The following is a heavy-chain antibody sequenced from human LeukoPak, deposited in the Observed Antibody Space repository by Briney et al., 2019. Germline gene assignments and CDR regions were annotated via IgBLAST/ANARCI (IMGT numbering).Heavy chain of an antibody. V-gene: IGHV3-48*01. CDR3: ARAGANYYGSGSYYNDAFDI. CDR2: ISSSSSTI. J-gene: IGHJ3*02. Sequence: PGGSLGLSCAASGFTFSSYSMNWVRQAPGKGLEWVSYISSSSSTIYYADSVKGRFTISRDNAKNSLYLQMNSLRAEDTAVYYCARAGANYYGSGSYYNDAFDIWGQGTMVTVSS. CDR1: GFTFSSYS. D-gene: IGHD3-10*01.